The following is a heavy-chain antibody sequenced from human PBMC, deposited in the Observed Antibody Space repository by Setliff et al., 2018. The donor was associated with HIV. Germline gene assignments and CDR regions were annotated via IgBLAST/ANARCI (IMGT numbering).Heavy chain of an antibody. D-gene: IGHD2-2*01. Sequence: ASVKVSCKASGYTFTSYDINWVRRATGQGLEWMGWMNPNSGNTGYARKFQGRFIMTRNTSISTAYMELSSLRSDDTAVYYCARIPARAAAGYCSGTSCQGGFDQWGQGTPVTVS. J-gene: IGHJ4*02. CDR2: MNPNSGNT. V-gene: IGHV1-8*02. CDR3: ARIPARAAAGYCSGTSCQGGFDQ. CDR1: GYTFTSYD.